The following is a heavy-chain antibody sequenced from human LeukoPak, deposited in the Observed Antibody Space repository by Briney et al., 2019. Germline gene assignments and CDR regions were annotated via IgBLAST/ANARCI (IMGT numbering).Heavy chain of an antibody. CDR3: GKEQSGSYVHAFDL. V-gene: IGHV3-48*03. D-gene: IGHD3-3*01. J-gene: IGHJ5*02. CDR2: ISSSGSTI. CDR1: GFTFSSYE. Sequence: GGSLRLSCAASGFTFSSYEMNWVRQAPGKGLEGVSYISSSGSTIYYADSVKGRFTISRDNAKNSLYLQMNSLRTDDTAVYYCGKEQSGSYVHAFDLWGQGTVVTVSS.